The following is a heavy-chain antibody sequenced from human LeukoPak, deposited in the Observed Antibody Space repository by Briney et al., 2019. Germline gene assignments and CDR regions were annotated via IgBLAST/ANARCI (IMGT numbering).Heavy chain of an antibody. CDR1: GGSFSGYY. CDR3: ARRRYRSGWYDY. CDR2: INHSGST. J-gene: IGHJ4*02. D-gene: IGHD6-19*01. Sequence: SETLSLTCGVYGGSFSGYYWSWIRQPPGKGLEWIGEINHSGSTNYNPSLKSRVTISVDTSKNQFSLKLSSVTAADTAVYYCARRRYRSGWYDYWGQGTLVTVSS. V-gene: IGHV4-34*01.